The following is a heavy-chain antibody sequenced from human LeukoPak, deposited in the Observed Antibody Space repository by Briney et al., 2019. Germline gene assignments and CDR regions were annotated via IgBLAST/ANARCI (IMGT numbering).Heavy chain of an antibody. CDR2: IWYDGSNK. CDR1: GFTFSSYG. V-gene: IGHV3-33*03. D-gene: IGHD6-13*01. CDR3: ASLAAAGTYYYYYGMDV. Sequence: GGSLRLSCAASGFTFSSYGIHWVRQAPGKGLEWVAVIWYDGSNKYYADSVKGRFTISRDNAKNTLYLQMNSLRAEDTAVYYCASLAAAGTYYYYYGMDVWGQGTTVTVSS. J-gene: IGHJ6*02.